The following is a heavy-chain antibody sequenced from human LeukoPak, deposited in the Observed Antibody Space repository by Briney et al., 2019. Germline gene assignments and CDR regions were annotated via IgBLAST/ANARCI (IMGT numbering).Heavy chain of an antibody. D-gene: IGHD2-2*01. CDR2: ISWNSGSI. Sequence: GGSLRLSCAASGFTFDDYAMHWVRQAPGKGLEWVSGISWNSGSIGYADSVKGRFTISRDNAKNSLYLQMNSLRAEDMALYYCAKDLHGGGSSTSDPLDIWGQGTMVTVSS. V-gene: IGHV3-9*03. J-gene: IGHJ3*02. CDR3: AKDLHGGGSSTSDPLDI. CDR1: GFTFDDYA.